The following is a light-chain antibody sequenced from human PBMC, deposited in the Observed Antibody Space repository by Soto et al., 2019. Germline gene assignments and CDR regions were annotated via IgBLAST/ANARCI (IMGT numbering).Light chain of an antibody. CDR2: EVS. V-gene: IGLV2-14*01. Sequence: QSALTQPASVSGSPGQSITISCTGTSSDVGGYKYVSWYQQHPDKAPKILIYEVSNRPSGVPDRFSGSKSGTSASLAITGLQGEDEGDYYCQSYDSNLSGSLFGGGTKLTVL. J-gene: IGLJ2*01. CDR3: QSYDSNLSGSL. CDR1: SSDVGGYKY.